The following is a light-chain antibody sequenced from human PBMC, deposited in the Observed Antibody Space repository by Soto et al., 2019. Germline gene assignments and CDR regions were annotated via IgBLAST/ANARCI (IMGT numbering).Light chain of an antibody. J-gene: IGKJ1*01. V-gene: IGKV3-20*01. CDR2: GAS. Sequence: EIVLTQSPGTLSLSPGERATLSCRASQSVTYSFLAWYQQKPGQAPRLLIYGASSRATGIPDRFSGSGSGTXXXXXXXXXXXXXXXVYYCHQYGTSTWTFGQGTKVEIK. CDR1: QSVTYSF. CDR3: HQYGTSTWT.